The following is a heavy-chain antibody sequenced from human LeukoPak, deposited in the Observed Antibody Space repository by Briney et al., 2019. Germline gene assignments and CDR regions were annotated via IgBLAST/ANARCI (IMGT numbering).Heavy chain of an antibody. Sequence: ASMKVSCKVSGYTLTELSMHWVRQAPGKGLEWMGGFDPEDGETIYAQKFQGRVTMTEDTSTDTAYMELSSLRSEDTAVYYCATPSSYGDPIGRHYGMDVWGQGTTVTVSS. J-gene: IGHJ6*02. D-gene: IGHD4-17*01. CDR3: ATPSSYGDPIGRHYGMDV. CDR1: GYTLTELS. CDR2: FDPEDGET. V-gene: IGHV1-24*01.